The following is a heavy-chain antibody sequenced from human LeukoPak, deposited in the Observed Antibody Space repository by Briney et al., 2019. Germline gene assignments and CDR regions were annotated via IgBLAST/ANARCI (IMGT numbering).Heavy chain of an antibody. Sequence: GGSLRLSCAASGFTFSSYAMSWVRQAPGKGLEWVSAISGSGGSTYYADSVKGRFTISRDNSKNTLYLQMNSLRAEDTAVYYCARDWSDTIFGVVNDYWGQGTLVTVSS. V-gene: IGHV3-23*01. CDR3: ARDWSDTIFGVVNDY. CDR2: ISGSGGST. CDR1: GFTFSSYA. J-gene: IGHJ4*02. D-gene: IGHD3-3*01.